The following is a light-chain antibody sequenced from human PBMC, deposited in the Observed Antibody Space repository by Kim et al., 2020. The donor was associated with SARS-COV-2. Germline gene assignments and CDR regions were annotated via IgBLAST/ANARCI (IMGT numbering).Light chain of an antibody. CDR2: DVT. CDR3: CSYAGSVV. V-gene: IGLV2-11*01. CDR1: SSDVGTYNF. J-gene: IGLJ2*01. Sequence: SPGQSVPISCTGTSSDVGTYNFVSWYQQHPGKAPKLIIFDVTERPSGVPDRFSGSKSGNTASLTISGLQAEDEADYYCCSYAGSVVFGGGTQLTVL.